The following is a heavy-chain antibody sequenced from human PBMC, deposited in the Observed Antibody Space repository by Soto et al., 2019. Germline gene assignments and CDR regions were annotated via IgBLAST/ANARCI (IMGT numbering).Heavy chain of an antibody. Sequence: SETLSLTCTVSGGSISSGGYYWSWIRQHPGKGLEWIGYIYYSGSTYYNPSLKSRVTISVDTSKNQFSLKLSSVTAADMAVYYCARDGVVPAAANYYYYGMDVWGQGTTVPVSS. V-gene: IGHV4-31*03. CDR2: IYYSGST. CDR3: ARDGVVPAAANYYYYGMDV. J-gene: IGHJ6*02. CDR1: GGSISSGGYY. D-gene: IGHD2-2*01.